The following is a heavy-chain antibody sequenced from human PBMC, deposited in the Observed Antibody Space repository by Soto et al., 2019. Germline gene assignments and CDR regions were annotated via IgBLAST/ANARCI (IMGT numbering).Heavy chain of an antibody. CDR2: INTDGSST. Sequence: GGSLRLSCAASEFTFNNYWMHWVRQVPGKGLVWVSRINTDGSSTNYADFVQGRFTISRDNAKNTLYLQMNSLRAEDTALYYCARGGIGYYPNWFDPWGQGTLVTVSS. D-gene: IGHD2-15*01. CDR3: ARGGIGYYPNWFDP. J-gene: IGHJ5*02. V-gene: IGHV3-74*01. CDR1: EFTFNNYW.